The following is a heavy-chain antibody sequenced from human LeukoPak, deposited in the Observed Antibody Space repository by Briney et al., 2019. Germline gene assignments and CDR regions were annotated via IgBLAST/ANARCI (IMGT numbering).Heavy chain of an antibody. J-gene: IGHJ4*02. D-gene: IGHD4-23*01. CDR3: ARVGGNSVLQYYFDY. CDR2: IKPSGGST. Sequence: ASVKVSCKASGYTFTSYYMHWVRQAPGQGLEWMGIIKPSGGSTSYAQKFQGRVTMTRDTSTSTVYMELSSLRSEDTAVYYCARVGGNSVLQYYFDYWGQGTLVTVSS. CDR1: GYTFTSYY. V-gene: IGHV1-46*01.